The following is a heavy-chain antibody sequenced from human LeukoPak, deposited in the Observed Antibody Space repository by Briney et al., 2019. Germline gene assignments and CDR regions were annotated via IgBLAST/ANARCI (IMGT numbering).Heavy chain of an antibody. D-gene: IGHD3-22*01. CDR3: ARGLHFRVYDSSDYYPY. Sequence: PGGSLRLSCAASGFTFSNAWMSWVRQAPGKGLEWVGRIKSKTDGGTTDYAAPVKGRFTISRDDSKNTLYLQMNSLRAEDTAVYYCARGLHFRVYDSSDYYPYWGQGTLVTVSS. CDR1: GFTFSNAW. J-gene: IGHJ4*02. CDR2: IKSKTDGGTT. V-gene: IGHV3-15*01.